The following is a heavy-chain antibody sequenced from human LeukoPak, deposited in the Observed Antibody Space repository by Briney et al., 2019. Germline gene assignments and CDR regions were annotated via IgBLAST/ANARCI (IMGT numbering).Heavy chain of an antibody. V-gene: IGHV5-51*01. Sequence: GESLKISRKGSGYSFTSYWIGWVRQMPGKGLEWMGIICPVDSDTRYSPSFQRQVTISADKSISPAYLQWSSLKASDTAMYYCARHPDGYSTDYWGQGTLVTVSS. CDR1: GYSFTSYW. CDR2: ICPVDSDT. D-gene: IGHD5-24*01. CDR3: ARHPDGYSTDY. J-gene: IGHJ4*02.